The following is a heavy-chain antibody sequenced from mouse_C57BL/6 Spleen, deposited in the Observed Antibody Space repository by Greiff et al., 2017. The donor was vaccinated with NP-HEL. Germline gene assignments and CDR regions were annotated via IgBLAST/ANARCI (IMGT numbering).Heavy chain of an antibody. J-gene: IGHJ3*01. CDR1: GYSFTGYY. CDR2: INPSTGGT. CDR3: ARRGVFAY. Sequence: VQLKQSGPELVKPGASVKISCKASGYSFTGYYMNWVKQSPEKSLEWIGEINPSTGGTTYNQKFKAKATLTVDKSSSTAYMQLKSLTSEDSAVYYCARRGVFAYWGQGTLVTVSA. V-gene: IGHV1-42*01.